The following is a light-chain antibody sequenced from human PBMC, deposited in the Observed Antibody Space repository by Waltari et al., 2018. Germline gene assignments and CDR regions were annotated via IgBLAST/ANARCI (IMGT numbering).Light chain of an antibody. Sequence: QSVLTQPPSASGTPGQRVTISCSGSSSNIGSNYVYWYQQLPGTAPKLRTYRKMRGPSGVPDRCSGSKSGTSASLAISGLRSEDEADYYCAAWDDSLSGTWVFGGGTKLTVL. V-gene: IGLV1-47*01. CDR3: AAWDDSLSGTWV. J-gene: IGLJ3*02. CDR2: RKM. CDR1: SSNIGSNY.